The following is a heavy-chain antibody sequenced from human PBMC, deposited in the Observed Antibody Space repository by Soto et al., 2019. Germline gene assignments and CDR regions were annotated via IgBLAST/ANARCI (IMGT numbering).Heavy chain of an antibody. CDR3: ARVGEGRSSSTNHDY. CDR2: VFYNEII. J-gene: IGHJ4*02. V-gene: IGHV4-59*01. Sequence: LRETLSLTCAVSGVSISSYYWSWIRQPPGKGLEWIGYVFYNEIINYSPSLKGRVTMSMEMSTNHFYLELRSVTAADTAVYFCARVGEGRSSSTNHDYWGPGALVTVSS. CDR1: GVSISSYY. D-gene: IGHD6-6*01.